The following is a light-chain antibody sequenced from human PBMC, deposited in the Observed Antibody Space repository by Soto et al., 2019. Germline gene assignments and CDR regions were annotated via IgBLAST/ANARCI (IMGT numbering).Light chain of an antibody. V-gene: IGLV2-14*01. Sequence: QSVLTQPASVSGSPGQSITISCTGTSGDVGGYNYVSWYQQHPGTAPKFMIYDVSNRPSGVSNRFSGYKSGNTASLTISGLQAEDEADYYCSSYTTSNTRQIVFGTGTKVTVL. J-gene: IGLJ1*01. CDR2: DVS. CDR3: SSYTTSNTRQIV. CDR1: SGDVGGYNY.